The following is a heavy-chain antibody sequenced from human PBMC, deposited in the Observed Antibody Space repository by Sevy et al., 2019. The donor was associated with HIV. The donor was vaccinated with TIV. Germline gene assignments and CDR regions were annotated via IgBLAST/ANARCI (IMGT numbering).Heavy chain of an antibody. CDR1: GFLFSSYG. Sequence: GGSPRLSCAASGFLFSSYGMHWVRQAPGKGLEWVALISSDGTNIDYGDSVRGRCTISRDSSKNTVVLQMSSLTIEDTAVYYCARERLLTLDYWGQGALVTVSS. CDR2: ISSDGTNI. D-gene: IGHD2-8*01. J-gene: IGHJ4*02. V-gene: IGHV3-30*19. CDR3: ARERLLTLDY.